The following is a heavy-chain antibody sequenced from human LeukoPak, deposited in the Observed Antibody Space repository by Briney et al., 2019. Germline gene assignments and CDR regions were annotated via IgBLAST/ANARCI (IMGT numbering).Heavy chain of an antibody. Sequence: SETLSLTCAVYGGSFSAYYWSWIRQPPGKGLEWIGYIYYSGSTNYNPSLKSRVTISVDTSKNQFSLKLSSVTAADTAVYYCRGYRSLYYYGMDVWGQGTTVTVSS. V-gene: IGHV4-59*08. J-gene: IGHJ6*02. D-gene: IGHD5-18*01. CDR3: RGYRSLYYYGMDV. CDR2: IYYSGST. CDR1: GGSFSAYY.